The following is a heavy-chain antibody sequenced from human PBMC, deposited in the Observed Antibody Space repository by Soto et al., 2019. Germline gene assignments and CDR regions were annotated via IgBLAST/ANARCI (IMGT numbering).Heavy chain of an antibody. D-gene: IGHD4-4*01. CDR3: ARHNSVTRSFDY. V-gene: IGHV3-13*01. CDR2: IGTGGDT. J-gene: IGHJ4*02. Sequence: GGSLRLSCAASGFTFNNYDMHWVRQPTGKGLEWVSTIGTGGDTFYPGSVKGRFTISRENGKNSLYLQMNSLRTEDTAVYYCARHNSVTRSFDYWGQGTLVTVSS. CDR1: GFTFNNYD.